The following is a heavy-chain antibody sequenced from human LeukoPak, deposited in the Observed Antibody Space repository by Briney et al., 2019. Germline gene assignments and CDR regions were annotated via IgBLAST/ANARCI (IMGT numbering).Heavy chain of an antibody. CDR2: ISYDGSNK. V-gene: IGHV3-30-3*01. Sequence: GGSLRLSCAASGFTFSSYAMHWVRQAPGKGLEWVAVISYDGSNKYYADSVKGRFTISRDTSKNTLYLQMNSLRAEDTAVYYCAILDYYDSSGVDYWGQGTLVTVSS. CDR3: AILDYYDSSGVDY. J-gene: IGHJ4*02. D-gene: IGHD3-22*01. CDR1: GFTFSSYA.